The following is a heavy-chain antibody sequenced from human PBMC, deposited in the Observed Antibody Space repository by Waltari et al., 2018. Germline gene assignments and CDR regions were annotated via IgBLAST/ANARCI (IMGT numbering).Heavy chain of an antibody. D-gene: IGHD3-3*01. CDR3: AKISLHREGYS. CDR2: VFQSGSA. J-gene: IGHJ4*02. V-gene: IGHV4-4*02. Sequence: QLQLQESGPGLVKSSGTLSLAGTVSGDSISSLSWWTWVRQSPGKGLEWVGEVFQSGSANYNPSLKSRVNMSVDKSTNQFFLTLNSVTAADTAIYYCAKISLHREGYSWGQGTLVTVAS. CDR1: GDSISSLSW.